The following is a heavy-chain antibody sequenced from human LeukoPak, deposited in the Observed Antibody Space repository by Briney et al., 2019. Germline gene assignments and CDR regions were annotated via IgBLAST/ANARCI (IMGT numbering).Heavy chain of an antibody. CDR1: GYTLTELS. V-gene: IGHV1-24*01. Sequence: GASVKVSCKVSGYTLTELSMHWVRQAPGKGLEWMGGFDPEDGETIYAQKFQGRVTMTRDTSASTVYMELSSLRSEDTAVYYCARSRAADYWGQGTLVTVSS. J-gene: IGHJ4*02. D-gene: IGHD6-13*01. CDR2: FDPEDGET. CDR3: ARSRAADY.